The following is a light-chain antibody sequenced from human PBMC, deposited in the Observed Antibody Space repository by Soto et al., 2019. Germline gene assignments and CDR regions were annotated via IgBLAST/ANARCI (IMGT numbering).Light chain of an antibody. J-gene: IGKJ4*01. Sequence: EIVLTRSPAPLSLSPGARAAPSCGASQRVSNYLTWYQQKPGQAPKLLIYDASYRATGIPSRFSGSGSGTDFTLTISSLEPEDFAVYYCQQRSNSPLTFGGGTKVDIK. CDR2: DAS. CDR1: QRVSNY. V-gene: IGKV3-11*01. CDR3: QQRSNSPLT.